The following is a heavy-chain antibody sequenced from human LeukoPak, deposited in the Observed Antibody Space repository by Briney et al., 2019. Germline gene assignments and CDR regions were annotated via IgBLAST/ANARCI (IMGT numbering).Heavy chain of an antibody. J-gene: IGHJ3*02. CDR3: ARPLAPVMLNAFDI. V-gene: IGHV1-46*01. CDR2: INPSGGST. Sequence: ASVNVSCKASGYTFTNYYIHWVRQAPGQGLEWMXIINPSGGSTXYXQKFQGRVTVTRDTSTNTVYMELSGLRSEDTAVYYCARPLAPVMLNAFDIWGQGTMVTVSS. CDR1: GYTFTNYY. D-gene: IGHD2-8*01.